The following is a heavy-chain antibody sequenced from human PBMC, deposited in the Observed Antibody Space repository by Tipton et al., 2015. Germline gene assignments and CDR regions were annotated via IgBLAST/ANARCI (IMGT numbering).Heavy chain of an antibody. CDR3: ARDNDYYDSSGLFDY. Sequence: TLSLTCSVSGDSISSSNWWSWVRQPPGKGLEWIGEIHHGGSTNYNPSLKSRVTMSVDTSKNQFSLHLSSVTAADTAVYYCARDNDYYDSSGLFDYWGQGTLVTVSS. J-gene: IGHJ4*02. CDR2: IHHGGST. V-gene: IGHV4-4*02. CDR1: GDSISSSNW. D-gene: IGHD3-22*01.